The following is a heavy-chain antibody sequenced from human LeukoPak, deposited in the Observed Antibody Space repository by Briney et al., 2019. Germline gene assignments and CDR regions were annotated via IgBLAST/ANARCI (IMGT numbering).Heavy chain of an antibody. Sequence: GGSLRLSCAASGFTFNNAWMSWVRQTPGKGLEWVGRIKSKTDGGTTDYAAPVKGRFTISRDDSKNTLYLQMNSLKTEDTAVYYCTTDHKAGELLRRKRNYFDYWGQGTLVTVSS. J-gene: IGHJ4*02. D-gene: IGHD1-26*01. V-gene: IGHV3-15*01. CDR2: IKSKTDGGTT. CDR3: TTDHKAGELLRRKRNYFDY. CDR1: GFTFNNAW.